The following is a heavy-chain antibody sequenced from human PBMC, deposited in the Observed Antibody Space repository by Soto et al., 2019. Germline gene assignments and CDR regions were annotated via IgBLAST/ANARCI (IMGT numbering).Heavy chain of an antibody. D-gene: IGHD1-20*01. Sequence: QLQLQESGPGLVKSSETLSLTCTVSGGSISSSHYWGWIRQPRGKGLEWIGSVFYSGSPYYSPSFKSRITISVDTSKNQFPLRVRSVTATDTAVYFCARHYNTGAFFDYWGQGNLVTVSS. CDR1: GGSISSSHY. CDR3: ARHYNTGAFFDY. V-gene: IGHV4-39*01. J-gene: IGHJ4*02. CDR2: VFYSGSP.